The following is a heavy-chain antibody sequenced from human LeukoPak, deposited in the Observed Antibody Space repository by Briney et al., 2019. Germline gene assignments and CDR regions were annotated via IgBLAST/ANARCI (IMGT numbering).Heavy chain of an antibody. CDR3: ARGIAAAGHFDY. CDR1: GFTFSTYA. Sequence: GGSLRLSCAASGFTFSTYAIHWARQAPGKGLEWVALIPSDGKNKHYADSVKGRFTISRDNSKNTLYLQMNSLRAEDTAVYYCARGIAAAGHFDYWGQGTLVTVSS. CDR2: IPSDGKNK. J-gene: IGHJ4*02. V-gene: IGHV3-30*04. D-gene: IGHD6-13*01.